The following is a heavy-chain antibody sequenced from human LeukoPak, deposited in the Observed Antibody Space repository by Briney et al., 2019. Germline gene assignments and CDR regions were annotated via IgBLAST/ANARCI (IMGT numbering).Heavy chain of an antibody. J-gene: IGHJ4*02. Sequence: GGSLRLSCAASGFTFSSYTMSWVRQAPGKGLEWVSVISGSGGLTYYADSVKGRFTISRDNSRNTLFLQMNSLRAEDTAVYYCATDRATQYFDYWGQGTLVSVSS. V-gene: IGHV3-23*01. D-gene: IGHD2-15*01. CDR1: GFTFSSYT. CDR2: ISGSGGLT. CDR3: ATDRATQYFDY.